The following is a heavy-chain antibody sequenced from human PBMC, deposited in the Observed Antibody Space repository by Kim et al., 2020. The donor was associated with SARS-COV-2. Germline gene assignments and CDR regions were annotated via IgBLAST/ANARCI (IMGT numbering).Heavy chain of an antibody. J-gene: IGHJ4*02. CDR1: GGSICSGGKF. CDR3: ARGQPLAY. D-gene: IGHD2-2*01. Sequence: SETLSLTCSVSGGSICSGGKFWTWIRQHPAKGLEWIGYISYSGNSHYSPSLRSRVSISLQTSENQFSLELTSVTAADTAVYYCARGQPLAYWGQGILVT. V-gene: IGHV4-31*03. CDR2: ISYSGNS.